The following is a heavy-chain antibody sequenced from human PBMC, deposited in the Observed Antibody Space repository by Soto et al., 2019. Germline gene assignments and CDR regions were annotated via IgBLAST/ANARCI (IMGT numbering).Heavy chain of an antibody. CDR1: GFTFSSYA. CDR3: AKDTEMATRRHYFDY. D-gene: IGHD5-12*01. CDR2: ISGSGGST. Sequence: EVQLLESGGGLVQPGGSLRLSCAASGFTFSSYAMSWVRQAPGKGLEWVSAISGSGGSTYYADSVKGRFTISRDNSKNTLYLQMNSLRAEDTAVYYCAKDTEMATRRHYFDYWGQGTLVTVCS. J-gene: IGHJ4*02. V-gene: IGHV3-23*01.